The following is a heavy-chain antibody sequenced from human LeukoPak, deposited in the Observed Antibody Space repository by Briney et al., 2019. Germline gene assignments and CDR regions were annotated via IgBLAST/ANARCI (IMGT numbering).Heavy chain of an antibody. Sequence: GRSLRLSCAASGFTFSSYGMHWVRQAPGKGLEWVAVISYDGSNKYYADSVKGRFTISRDNSKNTLYLQMNSLRDEDTAVYYCSKDRPRSSFDYWGQGILVTVSS. CDR2: ISYDGSNK. J-gene: IGHJ4*02. D-gene: IGHD6-6*01. CDR3: SKDRPRSSFDY. V-gene: IGHV3-30*18. CDR1: GFTFSSYG.